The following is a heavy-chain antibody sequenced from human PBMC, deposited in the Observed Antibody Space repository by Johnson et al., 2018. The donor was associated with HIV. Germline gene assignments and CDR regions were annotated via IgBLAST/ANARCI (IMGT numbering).Heavy chain of an antibody. D-gene: IGHD3-22*01. V-gene: IGHV3-33*06. CDR2: IWYDGSNK. J-gene: IGHJ3*02. Sequence: QVQLVESGGGLVQPGGSLRLSCAASGITVSSSYMSWVRQAPGKGLEWVAVIWYDGSNKYYADSVKGRFTISRDNSKNTLYLQMNSLRAEDTAVYYCAKDRYYDSSGPDAFDIWGQGTMVTVSS. CDR3: AKDRYYDSSGPDAFDI. CDR1: GITVSSSY.